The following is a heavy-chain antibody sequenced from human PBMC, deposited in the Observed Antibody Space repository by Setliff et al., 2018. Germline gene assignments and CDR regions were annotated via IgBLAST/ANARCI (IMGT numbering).Heavy chain of an antibody. CDR3: ARLSGFQYIVD. CDR1: GASISSGTYY. Sequence: LSLTCTVSGASISSGTYYWAWIRQPPGKGLEWIGRIHYRGTTYSNASLASRLTISVDTAKNQFSLKLTSVTAADTAVYYCARLSGFQYIVDWGKGTTVTVSS. D-gene: IGHD3-3*01. CDR2: IHYRGTT. J-gene: IGHJ6*03. V-gene: IGHV4-39*01.